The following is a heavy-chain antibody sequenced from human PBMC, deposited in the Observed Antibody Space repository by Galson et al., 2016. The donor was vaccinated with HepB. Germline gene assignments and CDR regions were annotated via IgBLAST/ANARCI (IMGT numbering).Heavy chain of an antibody. CDR2: ISGRSSYI. J-gene: IGHJ6*03. Sequence: SLRLSCAASTFTFSDYSMNWVRQAPGKGLEWVSFISGRSSYIYYADSVEGRFTVSRDNAKNSLYLQMNSLRAEDTAVYYCARVSPVDYYYYMDVWGRGSSHRL. CDR3: ARVSPVDYYYYMDV. CDR1: TFTFSDYS. V-gene: IGHV3-21*01.